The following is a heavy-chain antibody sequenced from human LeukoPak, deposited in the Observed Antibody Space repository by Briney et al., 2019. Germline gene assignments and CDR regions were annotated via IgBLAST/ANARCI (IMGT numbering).Heavy chain of an antibody. J-gene: IGHJ6*02. Sequence: GASVTVSCKASGYQFISYTMSWVRQAPGQGLEWMGWINTKTANPTYAQDFTGRFVFSLDTSVSTAYLQISGLKAGDTAVYYCARVAGFGERGMDVWGQGTTVTVSS. CDR2: INTKTANP. V-gene: IGHV7-4-1*02. CDR3: ARVAGFGERGMDV. CDR1: GYQFISYT. D-gene: IGHD3-10*01.